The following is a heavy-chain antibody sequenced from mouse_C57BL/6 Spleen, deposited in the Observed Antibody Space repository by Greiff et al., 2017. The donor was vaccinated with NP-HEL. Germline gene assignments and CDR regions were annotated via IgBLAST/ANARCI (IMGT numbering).Heavy chain of an antibody. Sequence: QVQLQQPGAELVKPGASVKLSCKASGYTFTSYWMHWVKQRPGQGLEWIGMIHPNSGSTNYNEKFKSKATLTLDKSSSTAYMQLSSLTSEDSAVYYCARGNYGSSLYYFDYWGQGTTLTVSS. CDR3: ARGNYGSSLYYFDY. D-gene: IGHD1-1*01. J-gene: IGHJ2*01. V-gene: IGHV1-64*01. CDR2: IHPNSGST. CDR1: GYTFTSYW.